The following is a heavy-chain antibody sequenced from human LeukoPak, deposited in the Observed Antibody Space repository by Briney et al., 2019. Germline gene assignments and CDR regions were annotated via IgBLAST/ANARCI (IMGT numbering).Heavy chain of an antibody. CDR3: TSRFGELLLDY. CDR1: GFTFNNAW. D-gene: IGHD3-10*01. J-gene: IGHJ4*02. Sequence: GGSLRLSCAASGFTFNNAWMSWVRQAPGKGLEWVGRIKSKTDGGTTDYAAPVKGRFTISRDDSKNTLYLQMNSLKTEDTAVYYCTSRFGELLLDYWGQGTLVTVSS. CDR2: IKSKTDGGTT. V-gene: IGHV3-15*01.